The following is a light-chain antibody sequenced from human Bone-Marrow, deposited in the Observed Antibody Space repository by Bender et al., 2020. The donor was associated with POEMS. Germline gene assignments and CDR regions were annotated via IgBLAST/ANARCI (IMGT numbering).Light chain of an antibody. Sequence: SYELTQPPSVSVSPGQTASITCSGDKLGDKYACWYQQRPGQSPVLVIYQDSKRPSGIPERFSGSNSGNTATLTIGGTQTVDEADYYCQAWDNSTKYVFGTGTKVTVL. CDR3: QAWDNSTKYV. V-gene: IGLV3-1*01. CDR2: QDS. J-gene: IGLJ1*01. CDR1: KLGDKY.